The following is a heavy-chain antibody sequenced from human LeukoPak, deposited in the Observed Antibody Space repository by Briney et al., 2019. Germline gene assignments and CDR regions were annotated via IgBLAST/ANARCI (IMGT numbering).Heavy chain of an antibody. V-gene: IGHV1-46*01. Sequence: ASVKVSCKASVYTFTSYYMHWVRQAPGQGLEWMGIINPSGGSTSYAQKFQGRVTMTRDTSTSTVYMELSSLRSEDTAVYYCARDVVGATTDWYFDLWGRGTLVTVSS. CDR3: ARDVVGATTDWYFDL. J-gene: IGHJ2*01. D-gene: IGHD1-26*01. CDR1: VYTFTSYY. CDR2: INPSGGST.